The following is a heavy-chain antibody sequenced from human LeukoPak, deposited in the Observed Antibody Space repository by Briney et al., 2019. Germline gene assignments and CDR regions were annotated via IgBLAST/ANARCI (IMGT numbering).Heavy chain of an antibody. D-gene: IGHD3-22*01. V-gene: IGHV3-33*01. CDR3: VREEGSGYYSGYFDY. CDR2: IWFDGSNK. Sequence: GRSLRLSCAASGFTFSSYGMHWVRQVPGKGLEWVAIIWFDGSNKYYADSVKGRFTISRGNSKNTLYLQMNSLRAEDTAVYYCVREEGSGYYSGYFDYWGQGTLVTVSS. J-gene: IGHJ4*02. CDR1: GFTFSSYG.